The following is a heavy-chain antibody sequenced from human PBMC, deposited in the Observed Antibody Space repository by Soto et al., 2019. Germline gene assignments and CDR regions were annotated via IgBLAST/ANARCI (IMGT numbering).Heavy chain of an antibody. V-gene: IGHV1-69*13. CDR1: AGTFSSYA. D-gene: IGHD3-22*01. CDR3: ARRYYYDSTGYLVDY. CDR2: IIPIFGTA. J-gene: IGHJ4*02. Sequence: SVKVSCKASAGTFSSYAISWVRQAPGQGLEWMGGIIPIFGTANYAQKFQGRVTITADESTSTAYMELSSLRSGDTAVYYCARRYYYDSTGYLVDYWGQGTLVTVSS.